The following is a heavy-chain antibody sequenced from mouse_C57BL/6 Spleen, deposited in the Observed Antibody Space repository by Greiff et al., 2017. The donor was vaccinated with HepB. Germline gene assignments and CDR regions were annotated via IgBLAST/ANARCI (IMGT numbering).Heavy chain of an antibody. CDR2: INPSTGGT. CDR3: ARFDGSSSYYFDY. D-gene: IGHD1-1*01. CDR1: GYSFTGYY. V-gene: IGHV1-42*01. Sequence: EVKLQQSGPELVKPGASVKISCKASGYSFTGYYMNWVKQSPEKSLEWIGEINPSTGGTTYNQKFKAKATLTVDKSSSTAYMQLKSLTSEDSAVYYCARFDGSSSYYFDYWGQGTTLTVSS. J-gene: IGHJ2*01.